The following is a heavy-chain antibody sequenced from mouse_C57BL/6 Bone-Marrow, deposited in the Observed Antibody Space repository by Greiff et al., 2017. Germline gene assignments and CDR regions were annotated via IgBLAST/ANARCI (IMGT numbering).Heavy chain of an antibody. CDR2: IWSGGST. CDR1: GFSLSSYG. J-gene: IGHJ4*01. Sequence: QVHVKQSGPGLVQPSQSLSITCTVSGFSLSSYGVHWVRQSPGKGLEWMGVIWSGGSTDYNAAFISRLSISKDNSKSQGFFKLNSLQADDTSIDYCAGPPYGYGDYWGQGTSVTVSS. D-gene: IGHD2-2*01. V-gene: IGHV2-2*01. CDR3: AGPPYGYGDY.